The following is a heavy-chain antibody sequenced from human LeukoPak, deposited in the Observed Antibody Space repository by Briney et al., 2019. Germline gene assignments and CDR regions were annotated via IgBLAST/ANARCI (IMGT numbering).Heavy chain of an antibody. CDR1: GYTFTSYY. Sequence: ALVKVSCKASGYTFTSYYMHWVRQAPGQGLEWMGIINPSGGSTSYAQKFQGRVTMTRDTSTSTVYMELSSLRSEDTAVYYCARDDAVPSGYDYRTLDYWGQGTLVTVSS. D-gene: IGHD5-12*01. CDR3: ARDDAVPSGYDYRTLDY. J-gene: IGHJ4*02. V-gene: IGHV1-46*01. CDR2: INPSGGST.